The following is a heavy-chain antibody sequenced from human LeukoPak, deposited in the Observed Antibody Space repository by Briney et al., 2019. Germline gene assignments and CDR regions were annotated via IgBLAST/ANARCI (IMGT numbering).Heavy chain of an antibody. CDR3: ASGYSSLPFDY. Sequence: SETLSLTCTVSGYSISSGYYWGWIRQPPGKGLEWIGSIYHSGSTYYNPSLKSRVTISVDTSKNQFSLKLSSVTAADTAVYYCASGYSSLPFDYWGQGTLVTVSS. D-gene: IGHD3-22*01. CDR2: IYHSGST. CDR1: GYSISSGYY. J-gene: IGHJ4*02. V-gene: IGHV4-38-2*02.